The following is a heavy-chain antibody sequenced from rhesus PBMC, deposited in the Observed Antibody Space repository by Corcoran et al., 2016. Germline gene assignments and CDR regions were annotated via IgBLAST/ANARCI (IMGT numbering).Heavy chain of an antibody. D-gene: IGHD1-26*01. Sequence: QGKLQQWGEGLVKPSETLSLTCAVYGCSISGYNWRWIRQPPGKGLEWIGIFDGNSWSTTHQSALKNRSTIAKDTSKNQFSRKLMSVTAADTSVYYCAQNGNPHYWGQGVLVTVSS. CDR3: AQNGNPHY. V-gene: IGHV4-73*01. J-gene: IGHJ4*01. CDR1: GCSISGYN. CDR2: FDGNSWST.